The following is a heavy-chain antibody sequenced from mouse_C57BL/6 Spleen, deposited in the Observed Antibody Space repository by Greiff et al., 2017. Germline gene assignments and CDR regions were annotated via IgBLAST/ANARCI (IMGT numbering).Heavy chain of an antibody. CDR3: TRGGDGYYVFDY. V-gene: IGHV14-4*01. CDR2: IDPENGDT. J-gene: IGHJ2*01. D-gene: IGHD2-3*01. CDR1: GFNIKDDY. Sequence: VHVKQSGAELVRPGASVTLSCTASGFNIKDDYMHWVKQRPEQGLEWIGWIDPENGDTEYASKFQGKATITADTSSNTAYLQLSSLTSEYTAVYYCTRGGDGYYVFDYWGQGTTLTVSS.